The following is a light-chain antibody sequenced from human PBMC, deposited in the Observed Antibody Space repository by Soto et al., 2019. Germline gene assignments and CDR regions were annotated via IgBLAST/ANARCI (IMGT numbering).Light chain of an antibody. J-gene: IGKJ4*01. CDR2: DAS. CDR3: QQRTNWPLT. Sequence: EIVLPQSPATLSLSPGVRATLSCRASQSISSYLAWYQQKPGQAPRLLIYDASNRATGIPARFRGSGSGTDFTLNISSLEPEDFAIYYCQQRTNWPLTFGGGTKVEIK. CDR1: QSISSY. V-gene: IGKV3-11*01.